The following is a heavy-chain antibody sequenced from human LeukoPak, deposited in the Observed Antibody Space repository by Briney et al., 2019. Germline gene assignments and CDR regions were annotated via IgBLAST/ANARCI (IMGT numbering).Heavy chain of an antibody. D-gene: IGHD6-19*01. Sequence: SETLSLTCAVSGGSISSGGYSWSWIRQPPGKPLEWIGYIYYSGSTNYNPSLKSRLTISVDTSKDQFSLKLSSVTAADTAVYYCAKTVAGYWYFDLWGRGTLVTVSS. J-gene: IGHJ2*01. CDR3: AKTVAGYWYFDL. CDR2: IYYSGST. CDR1: GGSISSGGYS. V-gene: IGHV4-61*08.